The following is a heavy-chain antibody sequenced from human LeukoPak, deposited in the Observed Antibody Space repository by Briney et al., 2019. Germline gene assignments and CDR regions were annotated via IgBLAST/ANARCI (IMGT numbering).Heavy chain of an antibody. CDR3: ARAGVVSNPNSYWYFDL. V-gene: IGHV4-59*01. Sequence: PSETLSLTCTVSGGSISSYYWSWIRQPPGKGLEWIGYIYYSGSTNYNPSLESRVTITVDTSKNQFSLKLSSVTAEDTAVYYCARAGVVSNPNSYWYFDLWGRDTLVTVSS. CDR1: GGSISSYY. CDR2: IYYSGST. J-gene: IGHJ2*01. D-gene: IGHD3-3*01.